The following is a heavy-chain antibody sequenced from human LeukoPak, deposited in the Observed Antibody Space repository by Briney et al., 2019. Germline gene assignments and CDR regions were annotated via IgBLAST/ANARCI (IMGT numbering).Heavy chain of an antibody. J-gene: IGHJ4*02. CDR1: GYSITSDCC. CDR2: VYHNGNT. Sequence: SETLSLTCAVSGYSITSDCCSSWIRQPPGKGLEWIGNVYHNGNTYYNPSLKSRVAISLDTSKNQFSLKVTSVTAADTAIYYCARRTAVDGDYFDYWGQGILVTVSS. CDR3: ARRTAVDGDYFDY. V-gene: IGHV4-38-2*01. D-gene: IGHD6-13*01.